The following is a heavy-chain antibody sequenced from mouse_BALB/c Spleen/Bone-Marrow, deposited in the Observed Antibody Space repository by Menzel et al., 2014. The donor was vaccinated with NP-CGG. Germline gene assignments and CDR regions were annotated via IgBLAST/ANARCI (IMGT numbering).Heavy chain of an antibody. D-gene: IGHD3-2*01. V-gene: IGHV1-7*01. J-gene: IGHJ3*01. CDR1: GYTFTSYW. CDR3: ARRGDSSGYPFAY. CDR2: INPSTGYT. Sequence: VQLQQSGAELAKPGASVKMSCKASGYTFTSYWMHWVKQRPGQGLEWIGYINPSTGYTEHNQRFKDKATLTADKSSSTAYTQLSSLTSEDSAVYYCARRGDSSGYPFAYWGQGTLVTVSA.